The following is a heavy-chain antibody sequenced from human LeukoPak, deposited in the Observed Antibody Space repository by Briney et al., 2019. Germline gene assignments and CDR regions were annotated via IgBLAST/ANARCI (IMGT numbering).Heavy chain of an antibody. CDR1: GFTFTTYW. D-gene: IGHD3-10*01. V-gene: IGHV3-72*01. J-gene: IGHJ4*01. Sequence: HPGGSLRLSCAASGFTFTTYWMGWVRQAPGKGLEWVGRSRDKGNSYTTAYAASVRGRFTISRDDSKNSLYLQMNSLKIEDTAVYYCTKLARAPRDFDYWGQGTLVTVSS. CDR2: SRDKGNSYTT. CDR3: TKLARAPRDFDY.